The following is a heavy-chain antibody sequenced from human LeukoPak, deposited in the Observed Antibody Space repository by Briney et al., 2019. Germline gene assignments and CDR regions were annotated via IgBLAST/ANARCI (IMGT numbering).Heavy chain of an antibody. D-gene: IGHD6-19*01. CDR2: ISSSSSYI. CDR3: AKDKAVAGTARSFDF. V-gene: IGHV3-21*01. J-gene: IGHJ4*02. Sequence: GGSLRLSCAASGFTFSSYSMNWVRQAPGKGLEWVSSISSSSSYIYYADSVKGRFTISRDNSKNTLYLQRNSLRAEDTAVYYCAKDKAVAGTARSFDFWGQGTLVIVSS. CDR1: GFTFSSYS.